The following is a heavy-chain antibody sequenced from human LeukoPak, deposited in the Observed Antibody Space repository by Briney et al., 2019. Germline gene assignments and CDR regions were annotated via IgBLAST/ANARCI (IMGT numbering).Heavy chain of an antibody. CDR3: ARLGIGDSSGRALDY. Sequence: SETLSLTCTVSGGSIGSSSYYWGWIRQPPGKGLEWIGSIYYSGSTYYNPSLKSRVTISVDTSKNQFPLKLSSVTAADTAVYYCARLGIGDSSGRALDYWGEGPQVPV. CDR1: GGSIGSSSYY. D-gene: IGHD3-22*01. V-gene: IGHV4-39*06. J-gene: IGHJ4*02. CDR2: IYYSGST.